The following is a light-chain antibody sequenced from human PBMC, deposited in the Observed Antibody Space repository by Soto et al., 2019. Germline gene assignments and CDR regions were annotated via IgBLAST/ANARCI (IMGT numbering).Light chain of an antibody. CDR2: DAS. V-gene: IGKV1-13*02. Sequence: AIQLTQSPSSLSASVGDRVTITCRASQGVNSALVWYQQKPGKPPNLLVYDASSLERGVPSRFSGSRSGIDFILTISSLQPEDSATYYCQQHSGFPFTFGGGTKVEI. CDR1: QGVNSA. CDR3: QQHSGFPFT. J-gene: IGKJ4*01.